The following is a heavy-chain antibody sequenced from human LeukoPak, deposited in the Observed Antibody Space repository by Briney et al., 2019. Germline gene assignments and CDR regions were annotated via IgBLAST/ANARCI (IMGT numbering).Heavy chain of an antibody. CDR2: IIPILGIA. V-gene: IGHV1-69*04. CDR3: ARERRYYYGSSGYYWDY. CDR1: GGTFSSYA. Sequence: CSVKVSCKASGGTFSSYAISWVRQAPGQGLEWMGRIIPILGIANYAQKFQGRVTITADKSTSTAYMELSSLRSEDTAVYYCARERRYYYGSSGYYWDYWGQGTLVTVSS. J-gene: IGHJ4*02. D-gene: IGHD3-22*01.